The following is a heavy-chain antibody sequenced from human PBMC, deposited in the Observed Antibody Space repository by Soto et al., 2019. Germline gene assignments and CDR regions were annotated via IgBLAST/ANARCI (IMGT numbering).Heavy chain of an antibody. D-gene: IGHD7-27*01. Sequence: EVQLLESGGALVQPGGSLRLSCAASGFTFSSYAMTWVRQAPGKGLEWVSLITGSGGDTYYGDSVKGRFTISRDNSKSTLFLQMNSLRVEYTAVYFCAKAEGGTWGTEYFQYWGPGTLVTVSS. CDR2: ITGSGGDT. J-gene: IGHJ1*01. V-gene: IGHV3-23*01. CDR1: GFTFSSYA. CDR3: AKAEGGTWGTEYFQY.